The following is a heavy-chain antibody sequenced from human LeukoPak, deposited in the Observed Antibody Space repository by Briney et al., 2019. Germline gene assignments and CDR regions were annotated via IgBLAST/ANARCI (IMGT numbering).Heavy chain of an antibody. CDR3: ATGGHYHGD. V-gene: IGHV3-7*05. J-gene: IGHJ4*02. CDR2: IKHDGSEE. CDR1: GFTVSTNC. D-gene: IGHD1-1*01. Sequence: GGSLRLSCAASGFTVSTNCMTRVRQAPGKGPEWVAYIKHDGSEEAYVDSVKGRFTISRDNAKNSLYLEMNSLRGEDTAVYHCATGGHYHGDWGQGTLVTVSS.